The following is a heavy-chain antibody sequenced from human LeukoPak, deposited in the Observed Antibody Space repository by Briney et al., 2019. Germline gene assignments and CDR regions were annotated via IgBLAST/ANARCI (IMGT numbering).Heavy chain of an antibody. V-gene: IGHV4-38-2*02. D-gene: IGHD3-9*01. CDR2: IYYSGST. J-gene: IGHJ4*02. CDR3: ARVGILTGYRGALDY. Sequence: SETLSLTCTVSGYSISSGYYWGWIRQPPGKGLEWIGSIYYSGSTYYNPSLKSRVTISVDTSKNQFSLKLSSVTAADTAVYYCARVGILTGYRGALDYWGQGTLVTVSS. CDR1: GYSISSGYY.